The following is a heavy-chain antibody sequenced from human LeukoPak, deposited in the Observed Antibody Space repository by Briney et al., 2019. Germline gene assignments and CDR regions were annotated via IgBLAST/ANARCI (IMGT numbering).Heavy chain of an antibody. V-gene: IGHV4-38-2*02. D-gene: IGHD2-2*01. CDR2: IYHSGST. Sequence: SETLSLTCTVSGGSISSYYWGWIRQPPGKGLEWIGSIYHSGSTYYNPSLKSRVTISVDTSKNQFSLKLSSVTAADTAVYYCASQAYYCSSTSCYGFRDYYYYMDVWGKGTTVTVSS. J-gene: IGHJ6*03. CDR3: ASQAYYCSSTSCYGFRDYYYYMDV. CDR1: GGSISSYY.